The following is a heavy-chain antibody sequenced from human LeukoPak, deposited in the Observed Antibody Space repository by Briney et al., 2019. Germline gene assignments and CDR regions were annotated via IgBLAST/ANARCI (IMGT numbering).Heavy chain of an antibody. Sequence: GGSLRLSCAASGLTFSDYSINWVRQAPGKGLEWVSSINPTSTSIYYADAVKGRFTISRDNARSSLYLQMNSLRAEDTAVYYWVRVRRSSDRSDYYYFYDYWGQGILVTVSS. CDR3: VRVRRSSDRSDYYYFYDY. V-gene: IGHV3-21*01. D-gene: IGHD3-22*01. J-gene: IGHJ4*02. CDR1: GLTFSDYS. CDR2: INPTSTSI.